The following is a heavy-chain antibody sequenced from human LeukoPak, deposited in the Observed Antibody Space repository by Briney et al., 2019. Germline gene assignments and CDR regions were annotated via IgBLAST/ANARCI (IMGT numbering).Heavy chain of an antibody. CDR3: AKGDSSGYYYAIFDY. CDR2: ISSSSSYI. V-gene: IGHV3-21*04. D-gene: IGHD3-22*01. Sequence: GGSLRLSCAASGITFSGNSFNWVRQAPGKGLEWVSSISSSSSYIYYADSVKGRFTISRDNAKNSLYLQMNSLRAEDTALYYCAKGDSSGYYYAIFDYWGQGTLVTVSS. CDR1: GITFSGNS. J-gene: IGHJ4*02.